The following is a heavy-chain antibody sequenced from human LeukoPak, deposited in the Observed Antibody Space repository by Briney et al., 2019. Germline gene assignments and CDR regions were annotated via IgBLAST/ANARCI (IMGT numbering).Heavy chain of an antibody. CDR2: FDPEDGET. CDR3: ATDTKIAVAGVFFIY. J-gene: IGHJ4*02. CDR1: GYTLTELY. D-gene: IGHD3-22*01. Sequence: ASVKVYCKVSGYTLTELYMHWVRQAPGKGLEWMGGFDPEDGETIYAQKFQGRVTMTEDTSTDTAYMELSSLRSEDTAVYYCATDTKIAVAGVFFIYRGQGTLVTVSS. V-gene: IGHV1-24*01.